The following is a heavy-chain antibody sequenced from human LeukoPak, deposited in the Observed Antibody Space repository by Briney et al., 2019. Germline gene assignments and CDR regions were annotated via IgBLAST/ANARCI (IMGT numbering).Heavy chain of an antibody. V-gene: IGHV3-74*01. CDR3: ARDKSAVAGTVAAFDI. D-gene: IGHD6-19*01. Sequence: PGGSLRLSCAASGFTFSNYWMHWVRQAPGKGLVWVSRIKSDGSRTDYADSVKGRFTISRDNAKNTLYLQMNSLRAEDTAVYYCARDKSAVAGTVAAFDIWGQGTMVTVSS. J-gene: IGHJ3*02. CDR2: IKSDGSRT. CDR1: GFTFSNYW.